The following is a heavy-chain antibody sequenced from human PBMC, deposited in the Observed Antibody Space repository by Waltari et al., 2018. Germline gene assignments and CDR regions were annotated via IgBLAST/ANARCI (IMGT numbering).Heavy chain of an antibody. V-gene: IGHV1-3*01. CDR3: ARSTLYYYDSSGSIDY. Sequence: QVQLVQSGAEVKKPGASVKVSCKASGYTFTSYAMHWVRQAAGQRLEWMGWINAGNGNTKYSQKCQSRVTITRNTSASTAYMELSSLRSEDTAVYYWARSTLYYYDSSGSIDYWGQGTLVTVSS. J-gene: IGHJ4*02. D-gene: IGHD3-22*01. CDR2: INAGNGNT. CDR1: GYTFTSYA.